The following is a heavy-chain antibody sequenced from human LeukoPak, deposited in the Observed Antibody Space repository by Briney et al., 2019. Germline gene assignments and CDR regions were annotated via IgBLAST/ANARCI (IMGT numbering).Heavy chain of an antibody. CDR2: ISSSSSYI. CDR3: AKDLGSAITSALVLDV. CDR1: GFTFSSYS. Sequence: GGSLRPSCAASGFTFSSYSMNWVRQAPGKGLEWVSSISSSSSYIYYADSVKGRFTISRDNVKNALYLQMTSLRPEDTALYYCAKDLGSAITSALVLDVWGQGTTVIVFS. V-gene: IGHV3-21*04. D-gene: IGHD2-15*01. J-gene: IGHJ6*02.